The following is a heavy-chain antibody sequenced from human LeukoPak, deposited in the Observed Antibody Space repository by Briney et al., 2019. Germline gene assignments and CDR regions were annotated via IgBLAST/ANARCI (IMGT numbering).Heavy chain of an antibody. CDR1: GDSVSSNSAA. J-gene: IGHJ3*02. V-gene: IGHV6-1*01. D-gene: IGHD6-19*01. CDR2: TYYGSKWHN. CDR3: ASGWAFDI. Sequence: SQTLSLTCAISGDSVSSNSAAWNWVRQSPSRGLEWLGRTYYGSKWHNDYAGSVESRIIINADTSKNQFSLQLNSVTPEDTAVYYCASGWAFDIWGQGTMVTVSS.